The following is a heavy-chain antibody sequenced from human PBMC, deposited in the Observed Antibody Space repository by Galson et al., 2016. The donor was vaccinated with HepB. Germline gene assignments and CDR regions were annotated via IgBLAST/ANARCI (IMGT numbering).Heavy chain of an antibody. CDR2: VYYSGST. CDR3: ARSKVGDWDWYFDL. CDR1: GGSISSYY. D-gene: IGHD2-21*02. J-gene: IGHJ2*01. Sequence: ETLSLTCTVSGGSISSYYWSWIRQPPGRGLEWIGYVYYSGSTNYNPSLKSRVTISVAPSKNQFSLRLTSVTAADTGVYYCARSKVGDWDWYFDLWGRGTLLTVAS. V-gene: IGHV4-59*01.